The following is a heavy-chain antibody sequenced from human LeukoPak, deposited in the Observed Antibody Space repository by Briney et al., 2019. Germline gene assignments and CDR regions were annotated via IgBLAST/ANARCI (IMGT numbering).Heavy chain of an antibody. Sequence: SETLSLTCTVSGGSIGSYYWSWIRQPPGKGLEWIGYIYYSGSTNYNPSLKSRVTISIDTSKNQFSLKLSSVTAADTAVYCCARWGYSSGWYFFDYWGQGTLVTVSS. D-gene: IGHD6-19*01. CDR2: IYYSGST. J-gene: IGHJ4*02. CDR1: GGSIGSYY. CDR3: ARWGYSSGWYFFDY. V-gene: IGHV4-59*01.